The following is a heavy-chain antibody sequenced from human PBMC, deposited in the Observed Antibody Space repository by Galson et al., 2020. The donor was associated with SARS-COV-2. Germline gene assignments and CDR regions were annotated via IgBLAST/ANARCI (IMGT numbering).Heavy chain of an antibody. J-gene: IGHJ4*02. CDR3: TRLGWNGVRV. CDR2: IRSRNYGGTT. CDR1: GFPLGDYA. Sequence: GGSLRLSCTTSGFPLGDYAMSWFRQAPGKGLEWIGLIRSRNYGGTTEHAASVKGRFAISRDDPKSIVYLQMDSLRTADTAVYYCTRLGWNGVRVWGQGTLLTVSS. D-gene: IGHD1-1*01. V-gene: IGHV3-49*03.